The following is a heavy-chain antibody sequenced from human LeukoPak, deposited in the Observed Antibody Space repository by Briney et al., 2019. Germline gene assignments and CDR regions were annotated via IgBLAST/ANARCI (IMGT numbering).Heavy chain of an antibody. Sequence: GRSLRLSCAASGFTFDDYAMHWVRQAPGKGLEWVSGISWNSGSIGYADSVKGRFTISRDNAKNSLYLQMNSLRAEDTAVYYCAKDLRSYGSGYLSGGLFDYWGQGTLITVSS. CDR3: AKDLRSYGSGYLSGGLFDY. J-gene: IGHJ4*02. D-gene: IGHD3-22*01. CDR1: GFTFDDYA. V-gene: IGHV3-9*01. CDR2: ISWNSGSI.